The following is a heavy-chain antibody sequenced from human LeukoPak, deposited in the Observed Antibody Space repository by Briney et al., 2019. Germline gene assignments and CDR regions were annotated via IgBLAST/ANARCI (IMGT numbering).Heavy chain of an antibody. V-gene: IGHV1-46*01. Sequence: ASVKVSCKASGYTFTSYYMHWVRQAPGQGLEWMGIINPSGGSTSYAQKFQGRVTMTRDTSTSTAYMELSSLRSEDMAVYYCARVVKYSSGPLTDLLPYYFDYWGQGTLVTVSS. J-gene: IGHJ4*02. CDR1: GYTFTSYY. CDR2: INPSGGST. D-gene: IGHD6-19*01. CDR3: ARVVKYSSGPLTDLLPYYFDY.